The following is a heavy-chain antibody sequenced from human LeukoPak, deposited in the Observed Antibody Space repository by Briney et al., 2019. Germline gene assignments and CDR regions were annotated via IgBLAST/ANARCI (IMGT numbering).Heavy chain of an antibody. CDR1: GGSFSGYY. CDR3: ARNGLMITFGGVIAKEYYFGY. J-gene: IGHJ4*02. V-gene: IGHV4-34*01. CDR2: INHSGST. D-gene: IGHD3-16*02. Sequence: SETLSLTCAVYGGSFSGYYWSWIRQPPGKGLEWIGEINHSGSTNYNPSLKSRVTISVDTSKNQFSLKLSSVTAADTAVYYCARNGLMITFGGVIAKEYYFGYWGQGTLVTVSS.